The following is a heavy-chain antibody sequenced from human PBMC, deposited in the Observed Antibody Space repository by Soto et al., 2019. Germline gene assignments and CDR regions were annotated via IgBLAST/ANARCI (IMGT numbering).Heavy chain of an antibody. CDR2: IIPIFGTA. CDR3: ARDRKEYSGSYDY. V-gene: IGHV1-69*13. J-gene: IGHJ4*02. Sequence: SVKVSCKASGGTFSSYAISWVRQAPGQGLEWMGGIIPIFGTANYAQKFQGRVTITADESTSTAYMELSSLRSEDTAVYYCARDRKEYSGSYDYWGQGTLVTVSS. D-gene: IGHD1-26*01. CDR1: GGTFSSYA.